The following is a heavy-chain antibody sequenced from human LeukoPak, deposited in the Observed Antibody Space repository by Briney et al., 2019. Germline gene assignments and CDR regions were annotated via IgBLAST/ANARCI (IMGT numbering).Heavy chain of an antibody. Sequence: GGSLRLSCAAPGFTFSNYAMIWVRQAPGKGLEWVSAINAGGINTYYADSVKGRFTISRDNSKNTLYLQMNSMRAEDTAVYYCAKLVETTNYWGQGTLVTVSS. CDR1: GFTFSNYA. J-gene: IGHJ4*02. D-gene: IGHD1-26*01. CDR2: INAGGINT. V-gene: IGHV3-23*01. CDR3: AKLVETTNY.